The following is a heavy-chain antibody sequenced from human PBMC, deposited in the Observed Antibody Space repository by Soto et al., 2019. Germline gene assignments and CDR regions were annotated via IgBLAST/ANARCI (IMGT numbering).Heavy chain of an antibody. CDR2: ISWNSGSI. V-gene: IGHV3-9*01. J-gene: IGHJ6*03. D-gene: IGHD2-2*02. CDR3: AKGVALGYCTSTSCHNYYMDV. CDR1: GFTFDDYA. Sequence: EVQLVESGGGLVQPGRSLRLSCSASGFTFDDYAMHWVRQAPGKGLEWVSGISWNSGSIAYADSVKGRFTISRDNAKNSLYLPMSSLRAEDTALYYCAKGVALGYCTSTSCHNYYMDVWGKGTTVTVSS.